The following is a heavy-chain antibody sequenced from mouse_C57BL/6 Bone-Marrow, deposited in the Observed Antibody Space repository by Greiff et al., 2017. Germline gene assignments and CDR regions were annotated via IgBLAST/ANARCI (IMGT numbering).Heavy chain of an antibody. D-gene: IGHD1-1*01. CDR1: GYSFTGYY. J-gene: IGHJ3*01. CDR3: ARGHITTVVATPFAY. CDR2: INPSTGGT. V-gene: IGHV1-42*01. Sequence: VQLKESGPELVKPGASVKISCKASGYSFTGYYMNWVKQSPEKSLEWIGEINPSTGGTTYNQKFKAKATLTVDKSSSTAYMQLKSLTSEDSAVYYCARGHITTVVATPFAYWGQGTLVTVSA.